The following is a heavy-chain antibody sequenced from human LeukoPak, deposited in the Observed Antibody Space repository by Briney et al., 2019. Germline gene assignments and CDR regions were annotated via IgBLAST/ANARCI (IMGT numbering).Heavy chain of an antibody. Sequence: ASVNVSRKASGYTFTGYYIQWVRQAPGRGGESMGWINPDRGGTNYAQRFRGRVTMTRDTSISTAYLEVSRLRFDDTAVYYCAKGLTTYHDFWSSSGGYMDVWGRGTTVTVSS. CDR1: GYTFTGYY. J-gene: IGHJ6*03. D-gene: IGHD3-3*01. V-gene: IGHV1-2*02. CDR3: AKGLTTYHDFWSSSGGYMDV. CDR2: INPDRGGT.